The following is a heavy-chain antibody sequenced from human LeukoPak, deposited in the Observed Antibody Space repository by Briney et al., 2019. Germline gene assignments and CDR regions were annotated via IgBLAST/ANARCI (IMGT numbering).Heavy chain of an antibody. CDR2: ISSRGTST. CDR1: GFTFSIYA. V-gene: IGHV3-23*01. J-gene: IGHJ4*02. D-gene: IGHD3-22*01. CDR3: AKEPDYYDKSGYFDF. Sequence: PGGSLRLSCAASGFTFSIYAMRWVRQAPGKGLEWVSAISSRGTSTYYADSVSGQFTISRDDSKNTLYLQMNSLRAEDTAVYYCAKEPDYYDKSGYFDFRGQGTLVTVSS.